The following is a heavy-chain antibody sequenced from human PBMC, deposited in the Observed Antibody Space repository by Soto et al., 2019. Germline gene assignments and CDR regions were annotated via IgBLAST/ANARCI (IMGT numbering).Heavy chain of an antibody. Sequence: SVKVSCKASGGTFSSYAISWVRQAPGQGLEWMGGIIPIFGTANYAQKFQGRVTITADESTSTAYMELSSLRSEEPAVYYCARSAYYDILTATGSYYCYYGIHVWGPGPTVTVYS. CDR2: IIPIFGTA. V-gene: IGHV1-69*13. D-gene: IGHD3-9*01. J-gene: IGHJ6*02. CDR1: GGTFSSYA. CDR3: ARSAYYDILTATGSYYCYYGIHV.